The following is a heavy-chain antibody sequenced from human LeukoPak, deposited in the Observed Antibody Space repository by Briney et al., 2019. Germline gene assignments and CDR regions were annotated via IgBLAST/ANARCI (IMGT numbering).Heavy chain of an antibody. J-gene: IGHJ4*02. Sequence: SETLSLTCAVYGGSFSGYYWSWIRQPPGKGLEWIGEINPSGSTNYNPSLKSRVTISVDTSKNQFSLKLSSVTAADRAVYYCSRGVQYCYDSSGYHQYFDYWGQGTLVTVSS. CDR1: GGSFSGYY. V-gene: IGHV4-34*01. CDR3: SRGVQYCYDSSGYHQYFDY. D-gene: IGHD3-22*01. CDR2: INPSGST.